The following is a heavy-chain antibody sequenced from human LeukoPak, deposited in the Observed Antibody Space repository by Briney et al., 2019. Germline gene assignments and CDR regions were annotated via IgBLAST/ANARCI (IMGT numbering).Heavy chain of an antibody. J-gene: IGHJ3*01. Sequence: GGSLRLSCVASGFTFSRYEMSWVRQAPGKGLEWLANIKKDGSEKYYVDSVKGRFTISRDNAKNSMYLQMNSLRAEDMAVYYCATLDAFDVWGQGTMVTVSS. CDR3: ATLDAFDV. CDR1: GFTFSRYE. CDR2: IKKDGSEK. V-gene: IGHV3-7*01.